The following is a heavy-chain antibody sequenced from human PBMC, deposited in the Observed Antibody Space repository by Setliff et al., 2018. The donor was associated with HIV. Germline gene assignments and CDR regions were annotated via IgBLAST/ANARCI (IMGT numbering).Heavy chain of an antibody. D-gene: IGHD6-19*01. CDR1: GFSFSSYW. CDR3: ARGLRGSSGYYFGWFDP. CDR2: IKQDGSET. J-gene: IGHJ5*02. Sequence: GGSLRLSCEASGFSFSSYWMSWVRQAPGKGLEWVANIKQDGSETHYMDSVKGRFTISRDNANNSLFLQMNSLRVDDTSVYYCARGLRGSSGYYFGWFDPWGQGTRVTVS. V-gene: IGHV3-7*01.